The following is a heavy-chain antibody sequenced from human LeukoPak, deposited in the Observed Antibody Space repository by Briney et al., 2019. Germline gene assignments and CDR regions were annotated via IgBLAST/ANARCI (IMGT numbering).Heavy chain of an antibody. V-gene: IGHV3-21*01. CDR2: ITGSSTYI. CDR1: GFTSSSYT. CDR3: AREAGYCSSTSCEEDYYYYYMDV. J-gene: IGHJ6*03. Sequence: GGSLRLSCAASGFTSSSYTMNWVRQAPGKGLEWVSSITGSSTYIFYADSVKGRFTVSRDNAKNSLYLQMNSLRAEDTAVYYCAREAGYCSSTSCEEDYYYYYMDVWGKGTTVTVSS. D-gene: IGHD2-2*03.